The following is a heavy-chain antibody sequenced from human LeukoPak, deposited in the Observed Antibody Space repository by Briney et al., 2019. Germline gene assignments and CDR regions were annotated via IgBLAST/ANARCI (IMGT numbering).Heavy chain of an antibody. CDR2: IYYSGST. D-gene: IGHD1-26*01. CDR1: GGSISSYY. V-gene: IGHV4-59*12. J-gene: IGHJ6*02. Sequence: SETLSLTCTVSGGSISSYYWSWIRQPPGKGLEWIGYIYYSGSTNYNPSLKSRVTISVDTSKNQFSLKLSSVTAADTAVYYCARESGAARIFRDYYYYGMDVWGQGTTVTVSS. CDR3: ARESGAARIFRDYYYYGMDV.